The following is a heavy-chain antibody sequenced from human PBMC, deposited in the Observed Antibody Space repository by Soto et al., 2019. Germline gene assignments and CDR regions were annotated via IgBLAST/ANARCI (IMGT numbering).Heavy chain of an antibody. Sequence: SETLSLTCAFSGGSISIGGYSWSWIRQPRGKGLEWIGYIYHSGSTYYNPSLKSRVTISVDRSKNQFSLKLSSVTAADTAVYYCARGGTAAGIDVWFDPWGQGTMVTVSS. V-gene: IGHV4-30-2*01. CDR3: ARGGTAAGIDVWFDP. J-gene: IGHJ5*02. CDR2: IYHSGST. CDR1: GGSISIGGYS. D-gene: IGHD6-13*01.